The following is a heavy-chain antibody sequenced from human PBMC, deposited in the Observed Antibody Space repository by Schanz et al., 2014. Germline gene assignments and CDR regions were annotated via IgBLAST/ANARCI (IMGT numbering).Heavy chain of an antibody. CDR3: ARGVRIDY. D-gene: IGHD3-3*01. V-gene: IGHV3-53*01. Sequence: VQLVESGGGVVQPGRSRRLSCAASGFTVSNSYIHWVRQAPGKGLEWVSTIYSSGSTYYADSVRGRFTISRDNSKNTLYLQMNSLRAEDTAVYYCARGVRIDYWGQGTLVTVSS. CDR2: IYSSGST. CDR1: GFTVSNSY. J-gene: IGHJ4*02.